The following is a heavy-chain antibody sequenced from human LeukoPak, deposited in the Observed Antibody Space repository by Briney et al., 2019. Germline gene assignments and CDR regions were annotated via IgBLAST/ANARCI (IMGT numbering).Heavy chain of an antibody. CDR2: INAGNGNT. Sequence: ASVKVSCKASGYTFTSYAMHWVRQAPGQRLGWMGWINAGNGNTKYSQKFQGRVTITRDTSASTAYMELSSLRSEDTAVYYCARSLHYYGSGSPPVAWFDPWGQGTLVTVSS. CDR1: GYTFTSYA. V-gene: IGHV1-3*01. J-gene: IGHJ5*02. D-gene: IGHD3-10*01. CDR3: ARSLHYYGSGSPPVAWFDP.